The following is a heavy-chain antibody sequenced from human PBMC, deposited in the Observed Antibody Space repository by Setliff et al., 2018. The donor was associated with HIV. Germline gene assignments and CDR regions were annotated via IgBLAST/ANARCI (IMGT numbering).Heavy chain of an antibody. J-gene: IGHJ6*03. D-gene: IGHD6-19*01. V-gene: IGHV5-51*01. CDR2: IYPGDSDT. Sequence: PGESLKISCKGSGYSFTSYWTGWVRQMPGKGLEWMGIIYPGDSDTRYSPSFQGQVTISADKSISTAYLQWSSLKAADTAMYYCARQHSSGWFNDYDYMDVWGKGTTVTVS. CDR1: GYSFTSYW. CDR3: ARQHSSGWFNDYDYMDV.